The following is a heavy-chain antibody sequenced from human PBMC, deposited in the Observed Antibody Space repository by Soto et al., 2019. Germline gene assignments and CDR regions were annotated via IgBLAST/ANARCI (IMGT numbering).Heavy chain of an antibody. D-gene: IGHD6-25*01. J-gene: IGHJ4*02. CDR2: ISGSGGTT. CDR3: AKFFVETGGSSGWPWTFHY. CDR1: GFTFSSYA. Sequence: EVQLLESGGGLVQPGRSLSLSCAASGFTFSSYAMSWVRQAPGKGLEWVSAISGSGGTTYYAASVKGRFTISRDNSKNTLFLQMNSLRAEHTAVYYGAKFFVETGGSSGWPWTFHYWGQGTLVTVSS. V-gene: IGHV3-23*01.